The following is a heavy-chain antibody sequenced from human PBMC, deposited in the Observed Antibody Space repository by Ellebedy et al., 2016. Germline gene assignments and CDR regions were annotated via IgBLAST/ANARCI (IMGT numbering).Heavy chain of an antibody. CDR1: GFSFTSHG. V-gene: IGHV3-48*04. CDR2: ISSSTATV. Sequence: GGSLRLSCAASGFSFTSHGMSWVRQAPGKGLEWVSYISSSTATVYYAGSVKGRFSISRDNAKDSLFLQMNSLRADDTAVYYCARDVVLYHGSGSYPDHWGQGTLVTVTS. D-gene: IGHD3-10*01. CDR3: ARDVVLYHGSGSYPDH. J-gene: IGHJ4*02.